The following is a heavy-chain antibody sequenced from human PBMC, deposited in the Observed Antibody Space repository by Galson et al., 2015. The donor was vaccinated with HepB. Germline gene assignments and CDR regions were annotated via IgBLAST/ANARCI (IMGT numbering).Heavy chain of an antibody. J-gene: IGHJ4*02. D-gene: IGHD4-17*01. CDR3: AKTTYGDYGNFDY. CDR2: IRWNSGSI. V-gene: IGHV3-9*01. Sequence: SLRLSCAASGFIFDDYAMHWVRHAPGKGLEWVSGIRWNSGSIGYADSVKGRFTISRDNAKNPLYLQMNSLRGEDTALYYCAKTTYGDYGNFDYWGQGTLVTVSS. CDR1: GFIFDDYA.